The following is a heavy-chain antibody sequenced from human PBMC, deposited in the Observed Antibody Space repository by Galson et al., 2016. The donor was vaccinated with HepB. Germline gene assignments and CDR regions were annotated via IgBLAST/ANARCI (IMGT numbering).Heavy chain of an antibody. CDR3: ARISDQ. J-gene: IGHJ4*02. CDR1: GFIVDDNY. CDR2: DYGGGRT. V-gene: IGHV3-53*01. Sequence: SLRLSFAVSGFIVDDNYLSLVRPAPGKGLELVSVDYGGGRTFYPDSVKGRFTISRDNPKNMVFLQMDSLRDEDTAVYYCARISDQWGQGILVTVSS. D-gene: IGHD3-10*01.